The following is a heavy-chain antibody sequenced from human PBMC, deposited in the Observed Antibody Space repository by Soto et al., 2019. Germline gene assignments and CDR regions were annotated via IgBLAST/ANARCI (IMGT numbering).Heavy chain of an antibody. Sequence: SVKVSCKASGGTFSSYAISWVRQAPGQGLEWMGGIIPIFGTANYAQKFQGRVTITADESTSTAYMELSSLRSEGTAVYYCARVHDLWGATAARHYYYGMAVWGKGTTVTVSS. J-gene: IGHJ6*04. V-gene: IGHV1-69*13. CDR1: GGTFSSYA. CDR3: ARVHDLWGATAARHYYYGMAV. CDR2: IIPIFGTA. D-gene: IGHD3-3*01.